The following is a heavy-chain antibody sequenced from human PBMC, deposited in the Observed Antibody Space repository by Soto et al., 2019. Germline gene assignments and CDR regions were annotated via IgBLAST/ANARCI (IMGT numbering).Heavy chain of an antibody. CDR2: INHSGST. D-gene: IGHD1-26*01. CDR1: GGSFSGYY. J-gene: IGHJ5*01. V-gene: IGHV4-34*01. Sequence: SETLSLTCAVYGGSFSGYYWNWIRQPPGKGLEWIGEINHSGSTNYNPSLKSRITINPDTSKNQFSLHLNSVTPEDTAVYYCARLIGNSWLDFWGQGTLVTVSS. CDR3: ARLIGNSWLDF.